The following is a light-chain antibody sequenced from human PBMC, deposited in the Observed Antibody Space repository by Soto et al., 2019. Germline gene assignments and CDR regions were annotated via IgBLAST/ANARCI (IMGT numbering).Light chain of an antibody. J-gene: IGKJ1*01. CDR1: QSVSSGY. CDR3: QQYSNSPQT. Sequence: IVLTQSPGSLSLSPGERATLSCRASQSVSSGYLAWYQQKPGQAPSLLIYGASSRATGIPDRFSGSGSGTDFTLTISRLEPEDFAVYFCQQYSNSPQTFGQGTKVDI. CDR2: GAS. V-gene: IGKV3-20*01.